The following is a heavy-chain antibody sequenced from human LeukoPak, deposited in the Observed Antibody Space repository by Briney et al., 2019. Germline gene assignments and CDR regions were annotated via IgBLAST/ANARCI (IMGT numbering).Heavy chain of an antibody. V-gene: IGHV4-38-2*01. Sequence: PSETLSLTCAVSGYSISSGYYWGWIRQPPGKGLEWTGSIYHSGSTYYNPSLKSRVTISVDTSKNQFSLKLSSVTAADTAVYYCARYSYGYYFDYWGQGTLVTVSS. J-gene: IGHJ4*02. CDR1: GYSISSGYY. D-gene: IGHD5-18*01. CDR3: ARYSYGYYFDY. CDR2: IYHSGST.